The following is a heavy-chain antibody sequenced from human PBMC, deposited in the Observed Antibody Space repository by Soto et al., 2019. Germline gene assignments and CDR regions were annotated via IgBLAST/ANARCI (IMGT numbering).Heavy chain of an antibody. V-gene: IGHV4-59*01. CDR2: IYYSGST. CDR3: ARRYGGNFDY. D-gene: IGHD1-26*01. J-gene: IGHJ4*02. CDR1: GGSISSYY. Sequence: LETLPLTCPVSGGSISSYYWSWIRQPPGKGLEWIGYIYYSGSTNYNPSLKSRVTISVDTSKNQFSLKLTSVTAADTAVYYCARRYGGNFDYWGQGTLVTVSS.